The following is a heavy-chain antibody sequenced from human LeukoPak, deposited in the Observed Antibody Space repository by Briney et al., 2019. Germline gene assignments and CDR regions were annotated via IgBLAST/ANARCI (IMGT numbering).Heavy chain of an antibody. CDR2: ISNGGGGT. Sequence: GGSLRLSCAASGFTFTNYAMSWVRQAPGKGLEWVSGISNGGGGTYYADSVKGRFTISRDNSKNTLFLQLSSLRAEDTAVYYCAKDGGLWISAHWGDSWGRGTLVTVSS. D-gene: IGHD2-2*03. CDR1: GFTFTNYA. V-gene: IGHV3-23*01. CDR3: AKDGGLWISAHWGDS. J-gene: IGHJ4*02.